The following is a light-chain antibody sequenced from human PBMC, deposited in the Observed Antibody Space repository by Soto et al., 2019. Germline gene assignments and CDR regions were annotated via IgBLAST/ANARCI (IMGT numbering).Light chain of an antibody. Sequence: IQLTQSPSSLSASVGDRVTITYRGSQGISSYLAWYQQKPGKAPQLLIYAASTLQSGVPSRFSGSGSGTDFTLTISSLQHEDFATYYCQQLNSYPLTFGGGTKVDIK. V-gene: IGKV1-9*01. CDR3: QQLNSYPLT. J-gene: IGKJ4*01. CDR1: QGISSY. CDR2: AAS.